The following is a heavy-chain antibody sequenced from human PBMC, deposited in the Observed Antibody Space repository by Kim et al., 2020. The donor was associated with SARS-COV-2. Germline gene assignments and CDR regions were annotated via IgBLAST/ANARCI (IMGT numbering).Heavy chain of an antibody. CDR3: ARGPNYSPFDY. V-gene: IGHV3-48*03. J-gene: IGHJ4*02. D-gene: IGHD4-4*01. Sequence: YYADSVGGRFTITRDNDKNSLFLQMNSLRAEDTAVYYCARGPNYSPFDYWGQGTLVTVSS.